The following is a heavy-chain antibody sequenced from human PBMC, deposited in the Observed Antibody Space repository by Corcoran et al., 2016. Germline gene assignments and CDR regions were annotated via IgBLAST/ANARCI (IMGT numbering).Heavy chain of an antibody. Sequence: QVQLVQSGAEVKKPGSSVKVSCTASGGTFSSYALSWVRQAPGQGLEWMGGIIPIFGTDNYAQKFQGRVTITAAESTCTAYMELSSLSSADTDEYYCARLLAARPLCYYGMDVWGQGTTVTVSS. CDR2: IIPIFGTD. CDR3: ARLLAARPLCYYGMDV. J-gene: IGHJ6*02. D-gene: IGHD6-6*01. V-gene: IGHV1-69*01. CDR1: GGTFSSYA.